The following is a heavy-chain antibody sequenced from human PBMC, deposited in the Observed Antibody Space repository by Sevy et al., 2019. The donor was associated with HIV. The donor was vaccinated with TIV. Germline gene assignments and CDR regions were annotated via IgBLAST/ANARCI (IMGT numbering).Heavy chain of an antibody. CDR2: IRRKANGDAT. Sequence: GGSLRLSCTAFGFTFSGSAMHWVRQASGKGLEWVARIRRKANGDATAYAASVKGRFTISRDDSENTAYLQMNSLKTEDTAVYYCTCGSGSYHFDNWGQGTLVTVSS. J-gene: IGHJ4*02. CDR1: GFTFSGSA. D-gene: IGHD3-10*01. V-gene: IGHV3-73*01. CDR3: TCGSGSYHFDN.